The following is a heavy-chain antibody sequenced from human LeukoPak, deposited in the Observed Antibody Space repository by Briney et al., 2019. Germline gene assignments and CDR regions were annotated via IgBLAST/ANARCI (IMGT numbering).Heavy chain of an antibody. CDR1: GYSISSGYY. Sequence: SETLSLTCAVSGYSISSGYYWVWIRQPPGKGLEWIGSIYHSGSTYYNPSLKSRVTISVDTSKNQFSLKLSSVTAADTAVYYCASAFTKSTVNGGYWGQGTLVTVSS. D-gene: IGHD4-17*01. CDR2: IYHSGST. J-gene: IGHJ4*02. V-gene: IGHV4-38-2*01. CDR3: ASAFTKSTVNGGY.